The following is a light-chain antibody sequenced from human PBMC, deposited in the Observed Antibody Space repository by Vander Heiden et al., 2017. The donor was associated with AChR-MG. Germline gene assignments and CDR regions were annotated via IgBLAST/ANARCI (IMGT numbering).Light chain of an antibody. CDR3: QSADSSGTYPVV. CDR2: NDR. Sequence: SYELTQPPSVSVSPGQTARITCYGDALPKQYAYWYQQKPGQAPVLVIYNDRERPSGIPERFSGSSSGTTVTLTISGVQAEDEADYYCQSADSSGTYPVVFGGGTKLTVL. V-gene: IGLV3-25*03. CDR1: ALPKQY. J-gene: IGLJ2*01.